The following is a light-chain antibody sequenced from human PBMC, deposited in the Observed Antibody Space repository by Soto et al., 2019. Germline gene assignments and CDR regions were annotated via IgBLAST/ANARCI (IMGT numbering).Light chain of an antibody. V-gene: IGLV3-21*02. J-gene: IGLJ3*02. CDR3: QVWDSSSDHVV. CDR1: KIGSKS. Sequence: SYELTQPPSVSVVPGQTARISCGGDKIGSKSVHWYQQKAGQTPVLVVYDDSDRPSGIPERFSGSNSGNTASLIISRVEGGDEAEYYCQVWDSSSDHVVFGGGTKLTVL. CDR2: DDS.